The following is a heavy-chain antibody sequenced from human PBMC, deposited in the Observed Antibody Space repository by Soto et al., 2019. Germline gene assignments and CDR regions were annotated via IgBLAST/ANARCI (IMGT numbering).Heavy chain of an antibody. D-gene: IGHD1-1*01. CDR2: IWYDGSRK. J-gene: IGHJ6*04. Sequence: QVQLVESGGGVVQPGRSLRLACAASGFTFSDYGMHWARQAPGKGLEWVAIIWYDGSRKYYADSVKGRFTISRDNSKNTLYLQMNSLRVDDTAVYYCMREVDRNAEDVWGKGTTVTVSS. V-gene: IGHV3-33*01. CDR1: GFTFSDYG. CDR3: MREVDRNAEDV.